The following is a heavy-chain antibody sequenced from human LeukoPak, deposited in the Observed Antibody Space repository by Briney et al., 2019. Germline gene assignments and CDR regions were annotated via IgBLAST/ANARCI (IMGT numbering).Heavy chain of an antibody. CDR3: ARDRYYGSGSYLAY. Sequence: GGSLRLSCAASGFIFSSYGMHWVRQAPGKGLEWVAVIWYDGSNKYYADSVKGRFTISRDNSKNTLYLQMNSLRAEDTAVYYCARDRYYGSGSYLAYWGQGTLVTVSS. V-gene: IGHV3-33*01. D-gene: IGHD3-10*01. CDR2: IWYDGSNK. CDR1: GFIFSSYG. J-gene: IGHJ4*02.